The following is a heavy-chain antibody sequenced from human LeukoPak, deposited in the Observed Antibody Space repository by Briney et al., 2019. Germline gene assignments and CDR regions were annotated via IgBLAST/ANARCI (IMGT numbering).Heavy chain of an antibody. D-gene: IGHD5-18*01. V-gene: IGHV3-9*01. CDR1: GFTFDDYA. CDR3: AKGGYDYGYFDY. CDR2: ISWNSGSI. Sequence: PGGSLRLSCAASGFTFDDYAMHWVRQAPGKGLEWVSGISWNSGSIGYADSVKGRFTISRDNAKNSLYLQMNSLRAEDTALYYCAKGGYDYGYFDYWGQGTLVSVSS. J-gene: IGHJ4*02.